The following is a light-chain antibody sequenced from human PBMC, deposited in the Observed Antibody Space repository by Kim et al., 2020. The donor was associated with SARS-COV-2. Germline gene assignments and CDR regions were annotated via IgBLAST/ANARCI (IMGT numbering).Light chain of an antibody. J-gene: IGLJ1*01. CDR2: KGS. V-gene: IGLV3-25*03. CDR3: QSADSSGTYV. CDR1: ALPEQH. Sequence: VSPEQTARITCYGDALPEQHASWYQQKSGQAPCLVIYKGSERPSGIPERFSGSSSGTTVTLTISGVQAEDDADYYCQSADSSGTYVFGSGTKVTVL.